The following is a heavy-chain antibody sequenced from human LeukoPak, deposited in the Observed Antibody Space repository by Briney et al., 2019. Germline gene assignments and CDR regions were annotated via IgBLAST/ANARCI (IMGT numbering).Heavy chain of an antibody. Sequence: GGSLRLSCAASGFTFSSYAMHWVRQAPGKGLEWVAVISYDGSNKYYADSVKGRFTISRDNSKNTLYLQMNSLRAEDTAVYYCARVQMITFGGVIVPSFDYWGQGTLVTVSS. V-gene: IGHV3-30*04. CDR1: GFTFSSYA. CDR2: ISYDGSNK. CDR3: ARVQMITFGGVIVPSFDY. J-gene: IGHJ4*02. D-gene: IGHD3-16*02.